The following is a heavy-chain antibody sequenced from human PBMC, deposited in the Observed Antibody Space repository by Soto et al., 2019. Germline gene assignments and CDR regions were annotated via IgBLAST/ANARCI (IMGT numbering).Heavy chain of an antibody. Sequence: PSETLSLTCTVSGGSISSYYWSWIRQPPGKGLEWIGYIYYSGSTNYNPSLKSRVTISVDTSKNQFSLKLSSVTAADTAVYYCARLVVVAATPWFDPWGQGTLVTVSS. CDR2: IYYSGST. V-gene: IGHV4-59*01. CDR3: ARLVVVAATPWFDP. J-gene: IGHJ5*02. CDR1: GGSISSYY. D-gene: IGHD2-15*01.